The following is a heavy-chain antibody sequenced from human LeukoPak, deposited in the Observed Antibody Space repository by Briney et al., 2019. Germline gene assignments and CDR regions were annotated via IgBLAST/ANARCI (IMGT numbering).Heavy chain of an antibody. CDR3: AKDRDDYGDDC. CDR2: ISSSGSTI. V-gene: IGHV3-11*04. J-gene: IGHJ4*02. D-gene: IGHD4-17*01. Sequence: GGSLRLSCAASGFTFSDYYMSWIRQAPGKGLEWVSYISSSGSTIYYADSVKGRFTISRDNAKNSLYLQMNSLRVEDTAVYYCAKDRDDYGDDCWGQGILVTVST. CDR1: GFTFSDYY.